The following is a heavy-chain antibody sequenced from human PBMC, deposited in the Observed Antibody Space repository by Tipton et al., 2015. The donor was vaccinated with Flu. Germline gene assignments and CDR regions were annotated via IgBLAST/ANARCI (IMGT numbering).Heavy chain of an antibody. J-gene: IGHJ4*02. Sequence: SLRLSCAASGFTVSSNYMSWVRQAPGKGLEWVSIIYSGGSTYYADSVKGRFTISRDNSKNTLYLQMNSLRAEDTAVYYCARSTIFGVVTPLGYWGQGTLVTVSS. CDR1: GFTVSSNY. CDR3: ARSTIFGVVTPLGY. D-gene: IGHD3-3*01. V-gene: IGHV3-53*01. CDR2: IYSGGST.